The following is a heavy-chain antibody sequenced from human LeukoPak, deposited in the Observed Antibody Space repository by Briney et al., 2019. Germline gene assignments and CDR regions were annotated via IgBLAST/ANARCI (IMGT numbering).Heavy chain of an antibody. D-gene: IGHD7-27*01. J-gene: IGHJ3*02. V-gene: IGHV1-69*04. CDR3: AREELGQGDAFDI. Sequence: SVKVSCKASGGTFSSYAISWVRQAPGQGLEWMGRIIPILGIANYAQKFQGRVTITADKSTSTAYMELSSLRSEDTAVYYCAREELGQGDAFDIWGQGTMVTVSS. CDR2: IIPILGIA. CDR1: GGTFSSYA.